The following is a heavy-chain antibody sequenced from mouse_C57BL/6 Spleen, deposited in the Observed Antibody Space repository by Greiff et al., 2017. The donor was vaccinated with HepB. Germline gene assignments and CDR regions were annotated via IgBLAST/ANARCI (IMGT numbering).Heavy chain of an antibody. CDR2: INPYNGGT. J-gene: IGHJ1*03. Sequence: EVQLQQSGPVLVKPGASVKMSCKASGYTFTDYYMNWVKQSHGKSLEWIGVINPYNGGTSYNQKFKGKATLTVDKSSSTAYMELNSLTSEDSAVYYCARAPICYGYDGPCVWGTGTTVTVSS. D-gene: IGHD2-2*01. CDR3: ARAPICYGYDGPCV. V-gene: IGHV1-19*01. CDR1: GYTFTDYY.